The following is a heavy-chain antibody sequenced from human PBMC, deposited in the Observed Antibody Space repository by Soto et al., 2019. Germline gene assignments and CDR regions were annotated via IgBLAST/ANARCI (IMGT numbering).Heavy chain of an antibody. CDR2: ISYDGNNK. V-gene: IGHV3-30*01. CDR3: ARDLPYYDILTGYYYYYGMDV. J-gene: IGHJ6*02. D-gene: IGHD3-9*01. Sequence: GGSLRLSCAASGFTFSSYAMHWVRQAPGKGLEWVAVISYDGNNKYYADSVKGRFTISRDNSKNTLYLQMNSLRAEDTAVYYCARDLPYYDILTGYYYYYGMDVWGQGTTVTVSS. CDR1: GFTFSSYA.